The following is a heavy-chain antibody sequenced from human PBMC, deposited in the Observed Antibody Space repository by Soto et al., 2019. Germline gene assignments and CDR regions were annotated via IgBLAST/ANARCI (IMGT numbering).Heavy chain of an antibody. Sequence: QVQLVQSGAEVKKPGASVKVSCKASGYSFPSYGITWVRQAPGQGLEWMGWISVYNGNTNYAQKLQGRVTMTTDTSTSTAYMELRSLRFDDTAVYYCARWDGAYEGSWFDPWGQVTLVTVSS. V-gene: IGHV1-18*01. CDR2: ISVYNGNT. CDR3: ARWDGAYEGSWFDP. D-gene: IGHD4-17*01. J-gene: IGHJ5*02. CDR1: GYSFPSYG.